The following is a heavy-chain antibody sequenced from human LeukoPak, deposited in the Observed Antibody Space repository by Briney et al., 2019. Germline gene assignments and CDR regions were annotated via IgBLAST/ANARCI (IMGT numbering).Heavy chain of an antibody. CDR3: AKAVVTATFDY. V-gene: IGHV3-7*01. D-gene: IGHD4-23*01. CDR1: GFAFSNYW. Sequence: GGSLRLSCAASGFAFSNYWMNWVRQAPGRGLEWVANIRQDGSARYYVDSVKGRFTISRDNAKSSLYLQMNSLRAEDTAIYYCAKAVVTATFDYWGQGILVTVSS. CDR2: IRQDGSAR. J-gene: IGHJ4*02.